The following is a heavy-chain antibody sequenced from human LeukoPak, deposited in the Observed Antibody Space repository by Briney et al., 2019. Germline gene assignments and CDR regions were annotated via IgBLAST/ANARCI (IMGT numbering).Heavy chain of an antibody. CDR1: GFTFSSYE. V-gene: IGHV3-48*03. CDR2: ISSSGSTI. Sequence: GSLRLSCAASGFTFSSYEMNWVRQAPRKGLEWVSYISSSGSTIYYADSVKGRFTISRDNAKNSLYLQMNSLRAEDTAVYYCARDHYGSGSYYPQFDYWGQGTLVTVSS. CDR3: ARDHYGSGSYYPQFDY. D-gene: IGHD3-10*01. J-gene: IGHJ4*02.